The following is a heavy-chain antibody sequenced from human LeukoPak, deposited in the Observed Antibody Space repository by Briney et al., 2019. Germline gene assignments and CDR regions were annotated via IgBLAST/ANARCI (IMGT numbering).Heavy chain of an antibody. J-gene: IGHJ3*02. CDR2: ISWNSGSI. D-gene: IGHD6-13*01. Sequence: GGSLRLSCAASGFTFDDYAMHWVRQAPGKGLEWVSGISWNSGSIGYADSVKGRFTISRDNAKNSLYLQMNSLRAEDTAVYHCAKDSSSWYGAFDIWGQGTMVTVSS. CDR3: AKDSSSWYGAFDI. V-gene: IGHV3-9*01. CDR1: GFTFDDYA.